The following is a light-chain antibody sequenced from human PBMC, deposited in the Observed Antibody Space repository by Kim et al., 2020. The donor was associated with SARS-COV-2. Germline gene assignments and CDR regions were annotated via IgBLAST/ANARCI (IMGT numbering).Light chain of an antibody. J-gene: IGKJ2*03. CDR2: WAS. CDR3: QQDDSTPTC. CDR1: QTVLYNSNNKNY. V-gene: IGKV4-1*01. Sequence: DIVMTQSPDSLAVSLGERATLNCKSSQTVLYNSNNKNYLAWYQQKPGQAPKLLIYWASIRESGVSDRFSGSGSETDFTLTISSLQAEDVAVYYFQQDDSTPTCFGQGTRLEI.